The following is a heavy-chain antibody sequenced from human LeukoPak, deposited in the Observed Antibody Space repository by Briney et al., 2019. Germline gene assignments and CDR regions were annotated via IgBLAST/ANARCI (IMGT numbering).Heavy chain of an antibody. CDR3: ARVPRDYYDSSGHYFDY. V-gene: IGHV1-69*05. CDR2: IIPIFGTA. Sequence: ASVKVSCKASGDTFSSYAISWVRQAPGQGLEWMGGIIPIFGTANYAQKFQGRVTITTDESTSTAYMELSSLRSEDTAVYYCARVPRDYYDSSGHYFDYWGQGTLVTVSS. D-gene: IGHD3-22*01. CDR1: GDTFSSYA. J-gene: IGHJ4*02.